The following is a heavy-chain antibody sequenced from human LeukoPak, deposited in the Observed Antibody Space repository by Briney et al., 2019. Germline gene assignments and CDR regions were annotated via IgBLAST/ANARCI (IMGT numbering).Heavy chain of an antibody. Sequence: PPETLSLTCTVPGGSISGGSYYWGWIRQPGGKGREWTARIYTGGSTNYNHSRKSRVTISVDTSKNQYSLKLSSVTAADTAVYYCAREGSGWFEAFDYWGQGTLVTVSS. CDR2: IYTGGST. J-gene: IGHJ4*02. CDR3: AREGSGWFEAFDY. D-gene: IGHD6-19*01. CDR1: GGSISGGSYY. V-gene: IGHV4-61*02.